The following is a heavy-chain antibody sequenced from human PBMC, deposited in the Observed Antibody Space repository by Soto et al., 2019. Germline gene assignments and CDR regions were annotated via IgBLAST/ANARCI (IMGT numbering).Heavy chain of an antibody. CDR3: ARAVVPAAMGYYYYGMDV. CDR2: INPNSGGP. J-gene: IGHJ6*02. D-gene: IGHD2-2*01. V-gene: IGHV1-2*04. CDR1: GYTFTGYY. Sequence: ASVKVSCKASGYTFTGYYMHWVRQAPGQGLEWMGWINPNSGGPNYAQKFQGWVTMTRDTSISTAYMELSRLRSDDTAVYYCARAVVPAAMGYYYYGMDVWGQGTTVTVSS.